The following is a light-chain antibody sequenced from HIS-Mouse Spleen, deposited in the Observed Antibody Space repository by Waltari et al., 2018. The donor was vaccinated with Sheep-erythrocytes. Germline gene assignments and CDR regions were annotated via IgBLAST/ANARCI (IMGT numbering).Light chain of an antibody. CDR3: SSYTSSSTWV. V-gene: IGLV2-14*01. J-gene: IGLJ3*02. CDR2: EVS. CDR1: SSDVGGYNY. Sequence: QSALTQPVSVSGSPGQSITISCTGTSSDVGGYNYVSWYQQHPGKAPKLMIYEVSNRPAGVANRFHGSKSGNTASRTISGLQAEDEAEYYCSSYTSSSTWVFGGGTKLTVL.